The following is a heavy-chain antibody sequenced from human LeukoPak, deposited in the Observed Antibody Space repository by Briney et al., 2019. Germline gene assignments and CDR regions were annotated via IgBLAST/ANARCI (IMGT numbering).Heavy chain of an antibody. CDR3: AHSRYCSSTSCQKFDY. D-gene: IGHD2-2*01. J-gene: IGHJ4*02. Sequence: SGPTLVNPTQTLTLTCTFSGFSLTTSGVGVGWIRQPPGKALEWLALIYWNDDKRYSPSLKSRLTITKDTSKNQVVLTMTNMDPVDTATYYCAHSRYCSSTSCQKFDYWGQGTLVTVPS. V-gene: IGHV2-5*01. CDR2: IYWNDDK. CDR1: GFSLTTSGVG.